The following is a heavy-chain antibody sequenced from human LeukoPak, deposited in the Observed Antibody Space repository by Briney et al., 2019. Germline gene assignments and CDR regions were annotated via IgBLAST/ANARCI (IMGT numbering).Heavy chain of an antibody. Sequence: GGSLRLSCAASGFTFSSYAMSWVRQAPGKGLEWVPAISGSGGSTYYADSVKGRFTIPRDNSKNTLYLQMNSLRAEDTAVYYCAKDSAVVTPLNWFGPWGQGTLVTVSS. J-gene: IGHJ5*02. V-gene: IGHV3-23*01. CDR3: AKDSAVVTPLNWFGP. D-gene: IGHD4-23*01. CDR1: GFTFSSYA. CDR2: ISGSGGST.